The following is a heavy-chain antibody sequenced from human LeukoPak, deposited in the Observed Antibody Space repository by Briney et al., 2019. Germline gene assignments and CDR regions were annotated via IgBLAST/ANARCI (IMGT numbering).Heavy chain of an antibody. D-gene: IGHD3-3*01. CDR1: GGSISSYY. Sequence: SETLSLTCTVSGGSISSYYWSWIRQPPGKGLEWIGYIYYSGSTNYNPSLKSRVTISVDTSKNQFSLKLSSVTAADTAVYYCARAAREVLRFLEWLSPAVFDIWGQGTMVTVSS. CDR3: ARAAREVLRFLEWLSPAVFDI. CDR2: IYYSGST. V-gene: IGHV4-59*01. J-gene: IGHJ3*02.